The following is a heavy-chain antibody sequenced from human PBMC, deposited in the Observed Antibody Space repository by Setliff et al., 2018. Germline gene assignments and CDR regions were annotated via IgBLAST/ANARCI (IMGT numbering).Heavy chain of an antibody. J-gene: IGHJ6*02. Sequence: ASVKVSCKASGYTSTTNALHWVRQAPGQRLEWMGWITAGLADTRYSQKFQGRVTITRDTSASTIYMQLTNLRSEDTAVYYCAGSVGGAPYYYGLGVWGQGTTVTVSS. CDR3: AGSVGGAPYYYGLGV. D-gene: IGHD3-10*01. V-gene: IGHV1-3*01. CDR2: ITAGLADT. CDR1: GYTSTTNA.